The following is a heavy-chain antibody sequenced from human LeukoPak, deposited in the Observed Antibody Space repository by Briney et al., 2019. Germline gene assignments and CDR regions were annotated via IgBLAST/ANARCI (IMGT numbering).Heavy chain of an antibody. CDR3: ARAVAGTPWIYFDY. V-gene: IGHV3-30*04. CDR2: ISYDGSNK. J-gene: IGHJ4*02. D-gene: IGHD6-19*01. Sequence: GGSLRLSCAASGFTFSSYAMHWVRQAPGKGLKWVAVISYDGSNKYYADSVKGRFTISRDNSKNTLYLQMNSLRAEDTAVYYCARAVAGTPWIYFDYWGQGTLVTVSS. CDR1: GFTFSSYA.